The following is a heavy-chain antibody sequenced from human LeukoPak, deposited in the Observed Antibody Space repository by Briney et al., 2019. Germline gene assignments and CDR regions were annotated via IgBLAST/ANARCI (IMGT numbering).Heavy chain of an antibody. Sequence: PGGSLRLSCAASGFSFRSHGMNWVRQAPGKGLEWVSYISSSSSTIYYADSVKGRFTISRDNAKNSLYLQMNSLRAEDTAVYYCARDGYSSSWSRDDAFDIWGQGTMVTVSS. J-gene: IGHJ3*02. CDR2: ISSSSSTI. D-gene: IGHD6-13*01. V-gene: IGHV3-48*01. CDR1: GFSFRSHG. CDR3: ARDGYSSSWSRDDAFDI.